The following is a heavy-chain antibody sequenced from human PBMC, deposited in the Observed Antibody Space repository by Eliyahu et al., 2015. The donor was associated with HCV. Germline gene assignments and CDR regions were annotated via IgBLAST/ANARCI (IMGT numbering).Heavy chain of an antibody. V-gene: IGHV4-34*01. D-gene: IGHD2-2*01. Sequence: QVQLQQWGAGLLKPSETLSLTCAVYGGSFSGYYWSWIRQPPGKGLEWIGEINHSGSTNYNPTLKSRVTISVDTSKNQFSLKLSSVTAADTAVYYCARGRGGSTRGKRNFFDYWGQGTLVTVSS. CDR1: GGSFSGYY. CDR2: INHSGST. J-gene: IGHJ4*02. CDR3: ARGRGGSTRGKRNFFDY.